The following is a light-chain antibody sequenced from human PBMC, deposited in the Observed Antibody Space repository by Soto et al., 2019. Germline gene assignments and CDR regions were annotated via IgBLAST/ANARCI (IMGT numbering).Light chain of an antibody. J-gene: IGLJ2*01. CDR3: CSYAGTHTYVV. CDR2: DVS. Sequence: QSALTQPRSVSGSPGQSVTISCTGTSSDVGTYNYVSWYQQHPGKAPKLMIYDVSKRPSGVPDRFSGSKSGNTASLTISGLQAEDEADYYCCSYAGTHTYVVFGGGTQLTVL. CDR1: SSDVGTYNY. V-gene: IGLV2-11*01.